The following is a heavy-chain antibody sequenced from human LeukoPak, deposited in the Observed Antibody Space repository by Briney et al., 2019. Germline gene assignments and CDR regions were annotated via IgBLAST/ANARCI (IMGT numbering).Heavy chain of an antibody. CDR1: GYSISSGYY. CDR3: ARGGDSSGYEGRFDP. D-gene: IGHD3-22*01. CDR2: IYHSGST. Sequence: SETLSLTCTVSGYSISSGYYGGWIRQPPGKGLEWIGSIYHSGSTYYNPSLKSRVTISVDTSKNQVSLKLTSGTAADPAVYYCARGGDSSGYEGRFDPWGQGTLVTVSS. J-gene: IGHJ5*02. V-gene: IGHV4-38-2*02.